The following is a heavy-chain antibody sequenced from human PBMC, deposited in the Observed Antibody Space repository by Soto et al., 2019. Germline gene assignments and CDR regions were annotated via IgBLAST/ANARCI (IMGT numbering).Heavy chain of an antibody. CDR1: GGTFNNYV. V-gene: IGHV1-69*06. J-gene: IGHJ4*02. Sequence: QVQLVQSGAEGKKPGSSVKVSCRASGGTFNNYVINWGLQAPGQGLEWMAGIIPIFGTPNYAQKFQGRVTITADKSTSTAYMELNSLRSEDTAVYYCAGRCDGTNCLAHFDYWGQGTLVTVSS. CDR2: IIPIFGTP. CDR3: AGRCDGTNCLAHFDY. D-gene: IGHD2-2*01.